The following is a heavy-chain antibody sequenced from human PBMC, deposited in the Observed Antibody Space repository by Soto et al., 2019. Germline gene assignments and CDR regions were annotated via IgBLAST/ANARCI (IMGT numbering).Heavy chain of an antibody. Sequence: ASVKVSCKASGYTLTGYYMHWVRQAPGQGLEWMGWINPNSGGTNYAQKFQGRVTMTRDTSISTAYMELSRLRSDDTAVYYCARDVSSSGNYDFWSGPRRFDYWGQGTLVTVSS. CDR3: ARDVSSSGNYDFWSGPRRFDY. V-gene: IGHV1-2*02. D-gene: IGHD3-3*01. CDR1: GYTLTGYY. J-gene: IGHJ4*02. CDR2: INPNSGGT.